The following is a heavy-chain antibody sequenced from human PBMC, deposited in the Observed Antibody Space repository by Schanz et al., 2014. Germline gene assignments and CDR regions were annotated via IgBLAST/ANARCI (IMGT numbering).Heavy chain of an antibody. D-gene: IGHD6-19*01. CDR2: ISGSGVTI. V-gene: IGHV3-23*04. CDR1: GLNFDYYG. Sequence: VQLVESGGGVVQPGRSLRLSCATSGLNFDYYGMSWVRQAPGKGLEWVSVISGSGVTIYYADSVKGRFTISRDNSKNTLYLQMNSLRAEDTAVYYCAKDVRPVANTVHFYYMDVWGQGTTVTVSS. J-gene: IGHJ6*02. CDR3: AKDVRPVANTVHFYYMDV.